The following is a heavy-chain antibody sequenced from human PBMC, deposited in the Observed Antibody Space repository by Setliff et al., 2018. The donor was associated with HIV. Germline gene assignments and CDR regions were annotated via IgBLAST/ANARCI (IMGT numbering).Heavy chain of an antibody. Sequence: SETLSPTCAVYGGSFSDNYRSWIRQSPGKGLEWIGEINHSGRTKYSPSLRSRVSISVDTSKTQFSLKLSSVTAADTAVYYCARVSGAYWYSIFRNYYYHMDVWGKGTTVTVSS. J-gene: IGHJ6*03. CDR3: ARVSGAYWYSIFRNYYYHMDV. CDR1: GGSFSDNY. CDR2: INHSGRT. V-gene: IGHV4-34*01. D-gene: IGHD2-8*02.